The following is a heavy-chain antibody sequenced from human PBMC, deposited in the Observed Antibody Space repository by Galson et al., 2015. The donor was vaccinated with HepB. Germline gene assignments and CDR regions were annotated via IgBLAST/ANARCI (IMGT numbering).Heavy chain of an antibody. CDR3: ARDGSGFADWFDP. CDR2: ISAAGTYI. Sequence: SLRLSCAASGFTFHSFTMNWVRQAPGKGLEWVSSISAAGTYIHYGDSVKGRFTISRDIANNSLYLQMNNVSAEDTGVYYCARDGSGFADWFDPWGQGTLVTVSS. V-gene: IGHV3-21*01. J-gene: IGHJ5*02. CDR1: GFTFHSFT.